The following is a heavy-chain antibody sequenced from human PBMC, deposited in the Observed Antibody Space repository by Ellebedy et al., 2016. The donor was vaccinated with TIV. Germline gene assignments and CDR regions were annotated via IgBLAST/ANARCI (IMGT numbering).Heavy chain of an antibody. V-gene: IGHV1-18*01. D-gene: IGHD2/OR15-2a*01. CDR3: ARGDANRGYYYYYGMDV. CDR1: GYTFTSYG. CDR2: ISAYNGNT. Sequence: ASVKVSCKASGYTFTSYGISWVRQAPGQGLEWMGWISAYNGNTNYAQKLQGRVTMTTDTFTSTAYMELRSLRSDDTAVYYCARGDANRGYYYYYGMDVWGQGTTVTVSS. J-gene: IGHJ6*02.